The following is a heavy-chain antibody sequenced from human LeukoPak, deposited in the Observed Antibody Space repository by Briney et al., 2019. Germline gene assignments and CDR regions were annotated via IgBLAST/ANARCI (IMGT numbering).Heavy chain of an antibody. J-gene: IGHJ5*02. CDR3: ARLHDFWSGSTDNWFDP. V-gene: IGHV3-21*01. CDR2: ISSISSYI. D-gene: IGHD3-3*01. Sequence: GGSLRLSCAASGFTFSSYSMNWVRQAPGKGLEWVSSISSISSYIYYADSVKGRFTISRDNAKNSLYLQMNSLRAEDTAVYYCARLHDFWSGSTDNWFDPWGQGTLVTVSS. CDR1: GFTFSSYS.